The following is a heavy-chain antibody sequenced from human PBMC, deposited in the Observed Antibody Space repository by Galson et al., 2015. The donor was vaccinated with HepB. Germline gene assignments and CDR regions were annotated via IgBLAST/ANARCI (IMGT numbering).Heavy chain of an antibody. CDR3: SGDRKGGYGPFDY. Sequence: SLRLSCAASGFTSGDYTMTWFRQAPGKGLEWVGCIRSKTYGGTTEYAASVKGRFTFSRDDSKSIAYIQMNSLKIEDTAVYYCSGDRKGGYGPFDYWGQGTLVTVSP. J-gene: IGHJ4*02. CDR1: GFTSGDYT. CDR2: IRSKTYGGTT. V-gene: IGHV3-49*03. D-gene: IGHD5-12*01.